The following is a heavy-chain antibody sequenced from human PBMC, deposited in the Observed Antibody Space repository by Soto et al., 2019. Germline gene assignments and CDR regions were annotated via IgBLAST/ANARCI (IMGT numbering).Heavy chain of an antibody. Sequence: QVQLVQSGAEVKKPGSSVKVSCKASGGTFSSYAISWVRQAPGQGLEWMGGIIPIFGTANYAQKFQGRVTITADESTSTAYMELSSLRSEDTAVYYCARPTTGYSYVYTTWYYFDYWGQGTLLTVSS. J-gene: IGHJ4*02. CDR2: IIPIFGTA. CDR3: ARPTTGYSYVYTTWYYFDY. V-gene: IGHV1-69*12. D-gene: IGHD5-18*01. CDR1: GGTFSSYA.